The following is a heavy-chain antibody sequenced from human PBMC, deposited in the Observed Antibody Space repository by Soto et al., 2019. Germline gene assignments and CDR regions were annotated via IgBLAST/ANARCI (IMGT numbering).Heavy chain of an antibody. V-gene: IGHV1-3*04. CDR2: IDTHSGDT. CDR1: GYTVNEYG. J-gene: IGHJ5*02. Sequence: ASVKVSCKSSGYTVNEYGIHWVRQARGQRPEWMGWIDTHSGDTRYSQRFQDRLTLTRETSANTVYMNLGSLRPEDTAVYFCARDKMRFFLGTPRFNWFDPWGQGTLVTVSS. D-gene: IGHD3-3*01. CDR3: ARDKMRFFLGTPRFNWFDP.